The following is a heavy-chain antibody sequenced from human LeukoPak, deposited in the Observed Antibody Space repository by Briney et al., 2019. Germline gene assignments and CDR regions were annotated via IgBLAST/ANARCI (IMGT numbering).Heavy chain of an antibody. J-gene: IGHJ6*03. CDR2: INPNSGGT. V-gene: IGHV1-2*02. Sequence: AASVKVSCKASGYTFTSYYMHWVRQAPGQGLEWMGWINPNSGGTNYAQKFQGRVTMTRDTSISTAYMELSRLRSDDTAVYYCARGKSVAGTRYYYMDVWGKGTTVTISS. D-gene: IGHD6-19*01. CDR3: ARGKSVAGTRYYYMDV. CDR1: GYTFTSYY.